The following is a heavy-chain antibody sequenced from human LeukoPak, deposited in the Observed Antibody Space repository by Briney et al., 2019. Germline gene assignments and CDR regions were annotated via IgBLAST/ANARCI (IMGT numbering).Heavy chain of an antibody. J-gene: IGHJ4*02. Sequence: PGGSLRLSCAASGFTFSSYSMNWVRQAPGKGPEWVSSISSSSSYIYYADSVKGRFTISRDNAKNSLYLQMNSLRAEDTAVYYCARDRGHSSGWEFFDYWGQGTLVTVSS. CDR2: ISSSSSYI. V-gene: IGHV3-21*01. CDR3: ARDRGHSSGWEFFDY. D-gene: IGHD6-19*01. CDR1: GFTFSSYS.